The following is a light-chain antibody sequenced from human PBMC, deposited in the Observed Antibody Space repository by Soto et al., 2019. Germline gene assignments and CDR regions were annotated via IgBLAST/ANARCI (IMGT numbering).Light chain of an antibody. J-gene: IGKJ1*01. CDR3: QQSYSTPPGT. CDR1: QSISTY. CDR2: ATS. V-gene: IGKV1-39*01. Sequence: DIQMTQSPSTLSGSVVDRVTITCRASQSISTYLIWYQQKPGKAPKLLIYATSSLQSGVPSRFSGSGSGTDFTLTISSLQPEDFATYYCQQSYSTPPGTFGQGTKVDIK.